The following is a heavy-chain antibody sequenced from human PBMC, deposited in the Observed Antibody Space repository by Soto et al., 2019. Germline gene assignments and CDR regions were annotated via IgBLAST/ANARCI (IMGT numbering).Heavy chain of an antibody. D-gene: IGHD2-15*01. Sequence: GASVKVSCKASGYTFTSYYMHWVRQAPGQELEWMGIINPSGGSTSYAQKLQGRVTMTRDASTSTVYMELSSLRSEDTAVYYCAREDDQHFQDYYGMDVWVQGPTVTVSS. CDR1: GYTFTSYY. V-gene: IGHV1-46*01. J-gene: IGHJ6*02. CDR2: INPSGGST. CDR3: AREDDQHFQDYYGMDV.